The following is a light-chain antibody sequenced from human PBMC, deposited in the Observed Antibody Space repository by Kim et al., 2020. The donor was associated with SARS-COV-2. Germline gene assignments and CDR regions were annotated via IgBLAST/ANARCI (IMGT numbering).Light chain of an antibody. J-gene: IGKJ1*01. CDR2: GAS. Sequence: PGERATTPCRGSQRGASNNLAWYQQRPGQAPRLLIYGASSRATGIADRFSGSGSGTEFTLTIRRLESEDGAVYYCQQYSSCPAVTFGQGTKVDIK. V-gene: IGKV3-20*01. CDR3: QQYSSCPAVT. CDR1: QRGASNN.